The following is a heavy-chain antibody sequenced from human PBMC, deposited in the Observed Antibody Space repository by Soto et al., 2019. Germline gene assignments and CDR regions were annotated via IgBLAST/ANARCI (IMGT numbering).Heavy chain of an antibody. CDR2: IIAYNGNT. CDR1: CYTFTSYG. J-gene: IGHJ6*02. CDR3: ARDQPTQARFLEWLARSSSYYYYGMDV. Sequence: ASVKVSCTASCYTFTSYGISWVRQSPVQGLEWMGFIIAYNGNTNYAQKLQGRVTMTTDTSTITAYMELRSLRSDDTAVYYCARDQPTQARFLEWLARSSSYYYYGMDVWGQGTTVTVYS. D-gene: IGHD3-3*01. V-gene: IGHV1-18*04.